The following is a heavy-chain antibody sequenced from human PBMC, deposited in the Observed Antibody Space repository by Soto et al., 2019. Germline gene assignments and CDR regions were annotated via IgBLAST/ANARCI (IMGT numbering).Heavy chain of an antibody. J-gene: IGHJ4*02. V-gene: IGHV4-31*03. CDR1: GGSISSGGYY. Sequence: PSETLSLTCTVSGGSISSGGYYWSWIRQHPGKGLGWIGYIYYSGSTYYNPSLKSRVTISVDTSKNQFSLKLSSVTAADTAVYYCASRDCGGDCYDSRGVVFDYWGQGTLVTVSS. CDR3: ASRDCGGDCYDSRGVVFDY. CDR2: IYYSGST. D-gene: IGHD2-21*02.